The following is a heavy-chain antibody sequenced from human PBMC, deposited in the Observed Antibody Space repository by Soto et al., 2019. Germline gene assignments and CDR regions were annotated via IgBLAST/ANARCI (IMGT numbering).Heavy chain of an antibody. J-gene: IGHJ4*02. D-gene: IGHD3-10*01. CDR2: IYYGGST. CDR3: ARAGTNMVQFDY. Sequence: QVQLQESGPGLVRPSETLSLTCTVSGGSINSYFWSWIRQSPGKGLEWIGHIYYGGSTSYSPSLKSRVSISVDTSKNQFSLEVHSVAAADTAVYYCARAGTNMVQFDYWGQGTLVPVSS. V-gene: IGHV4-59*01. CDR1: GGSINSYF.